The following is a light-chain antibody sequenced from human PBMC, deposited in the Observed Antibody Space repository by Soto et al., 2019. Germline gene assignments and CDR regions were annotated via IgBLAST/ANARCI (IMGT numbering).Light chain of an antibody. V-gene: IGKV1-39*01. CDR3: QQTYRTPWT. J-gene: IGKJ1*01. CDR2: AAS. CDR1: QSISSH. Sequence: DIQMTQSPSSLSASVGDRVTITCRASQSISSHLNWYQQKPGKVTKLLIYAASSLHSGVPSRFSGSGSGTDFTLTISILQPEDFATFYCQQTYRTPWTFGQGAKVEI.